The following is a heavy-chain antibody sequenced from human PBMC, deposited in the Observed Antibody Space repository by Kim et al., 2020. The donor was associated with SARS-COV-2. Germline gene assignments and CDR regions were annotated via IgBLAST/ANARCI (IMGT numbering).Heavy chain of an antibody. CDR2: IWYDGSNK. CDR3: AKASRGAVAGTSEADY. J-gene: IGHJ4*02. V-gene: IGHV3-33*06. Sequence: GGSLRLSCAASGFTFSSYAMHWVRQAPGKGLEWVAVIWYDGSNKYYADSVKGRFTISRDNSKNTLYLQMNSLRAEDTAVYYCAKASRGAVAGTSEADYWGQGNLVTVSS. D-gene: IGHD6-19*01. CDR1: GFTFSSYA.